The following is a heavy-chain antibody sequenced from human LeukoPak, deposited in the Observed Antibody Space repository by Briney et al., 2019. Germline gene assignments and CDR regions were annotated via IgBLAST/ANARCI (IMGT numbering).Heavy chain of an antibody. CDR3: ATSYSSSSGPFDS. V-gene: IGHV3-23*01. CDR2: ISGSGTGT. CDR1: RFTFKDYA. Sequence: PGGSLRLSCAASRFTFKDYAMNWVRQAPGKGLEWVSTISGSGTGTYYADSVKGRFTISRDNSRNTLHLQMDSLRADGTAVYYCATSYSSSSGPFDSWGQGTLVTVSS. J-gene: IGHJ4*02. D-gene: IGHD6-6*01.